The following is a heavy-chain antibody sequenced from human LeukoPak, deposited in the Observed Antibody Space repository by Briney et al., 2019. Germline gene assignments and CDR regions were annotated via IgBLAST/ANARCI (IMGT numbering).Heavy chain of an antibody. Sequence: PSETLSLTCTVSGDSISRYHWTWIRQPPGKGLEYIGYIFSTGNTNYNPSLKSRVTISLDTSKNQFSLMLNSVTAADTAVYYCGRRFDSWGQGTLVTVSS. CDR2: IFSTGNT. CDR3: GRRFDS. V-gene: IGHV4-59*08. J-gene: IGHJ4*02. CDR1: GDSISRYH.